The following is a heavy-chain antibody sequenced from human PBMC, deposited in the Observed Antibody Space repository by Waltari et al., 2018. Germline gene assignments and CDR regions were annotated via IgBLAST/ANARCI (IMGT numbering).Heavy chain of an antibody. CDR2: IYYSGTT. Sequence: HLQLQESGPGLVEPSETLSLTCTVPGGSISNFNYYWGWIRQLPGKGLEWIASIYYSGTTYYNPSLKSRVTISVDTSKNQFSLRLSSVTAADTAVYYCARLNLGATAANNWFDPWGQGTLVTVSS. CDR1: GGSISNFNYY. V-gene: IGHV4-39*01. D-gene: IGHD6-13*01. J-gene: IGHJ5*02. CDR3: ARLNLGATAANNWFDP.